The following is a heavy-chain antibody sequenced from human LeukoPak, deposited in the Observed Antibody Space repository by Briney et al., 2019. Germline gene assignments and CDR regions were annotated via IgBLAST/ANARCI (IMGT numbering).Heavy chain of an antibody. CDR3: ARDSHSSGYKAFDI. CDR2: IYSGGST. CDR1: GFTVSSNY. J-gene: IGHJ3*02. V-gene: IGHV3-53*04. D-gene: IGHD3-22*01. Sequence: GGSLRLSCAASGFTVSSNYMSWVRQAPGKGLEWVSVIYSGGSTYYADSVKGRFTISRHNSKNTLYLQMNSLRAEDTAVYYCARDSHSSGYKAFDIWGQGTMVTVSS.